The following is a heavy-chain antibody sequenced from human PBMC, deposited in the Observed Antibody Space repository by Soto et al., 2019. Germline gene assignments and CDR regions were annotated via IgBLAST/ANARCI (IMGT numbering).Heavy chain of an antibody. Sequence: ASVKVSCKASGYTFTSYAMHWVRQAPGQRLEWMGWINPNNGNTKYVQKLQGRVTMTRDTSISTAYMELSRLRSDDTAVYYCARENSEGFGELGNAFDIWGQGTMVTVSS. CDR2: INPNNGNT. J-gene: IGHJ3*02. CDR1: GYTFTSYA. CDR3: ARENSEGFGELGNAFDI. V-gene: IGHV1-3*01. D-gene: IGHD3-10*01.